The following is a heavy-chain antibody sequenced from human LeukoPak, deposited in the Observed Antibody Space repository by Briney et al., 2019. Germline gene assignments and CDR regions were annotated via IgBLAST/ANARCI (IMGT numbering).Heavy chain of an antibody. CDR3: ARAFIRGVVLFDY. Sequence: SETLSLTCAVYGGSFSGYYWSWIRQPPGKGLEWIGEINHSGSTNYNPSLKSRVTISVDTSKNQFSLKLSSVTAADTAVYYCARAFIRGVVLFDYWGQGTLVTVSS. CDR1: GGSFSGYY. CDR2: INHSGST. V-gene: IGHV4-34*01. D-gene: IGHD3-10*01. J-gene: IGHJ4*02.